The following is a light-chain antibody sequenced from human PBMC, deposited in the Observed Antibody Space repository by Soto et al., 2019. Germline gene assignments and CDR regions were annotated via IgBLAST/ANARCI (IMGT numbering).Light chain of an antibody. CDR3: VLYMGSGLWV. V-gene: IGLV8-61*01. Sequence: QTVVTQEPSFSVSPGGTVTLTCGLSSGSVSTGYCPSWYQQTPGQAPRTLIYSTDTRSSGVPDRFSGSILGNKAALTITGAQADDESDYYSVLYMGSGLWVFGGGTKLTVL. J-gene: IGLJ3*02. CDR1: SGSVSTGYC. CDR2: STD.